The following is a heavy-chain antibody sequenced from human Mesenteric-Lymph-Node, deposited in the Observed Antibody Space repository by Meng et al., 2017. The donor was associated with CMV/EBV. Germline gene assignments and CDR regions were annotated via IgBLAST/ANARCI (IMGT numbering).Heavy chain of an antibody. D-gene: IGHD1-14*01. Sequence: ASVKVSCKASGYTFTSYYIHWVRQAPGQGLEWMGIINPSGGSTEYAQRFQGRVTMTRDTSTSTVYMDLSSLRSEDTAVYYCARGATQRPETYYYYYYGMDVWGQGTTVTVSS. CDR1: GYTFTSYY. CDR3: ARGATQRPETYYYYYYGMDV. V-gene: IGHV1-46*01. J-gene: IGHJ6*02. CDR2: INPSGGST.